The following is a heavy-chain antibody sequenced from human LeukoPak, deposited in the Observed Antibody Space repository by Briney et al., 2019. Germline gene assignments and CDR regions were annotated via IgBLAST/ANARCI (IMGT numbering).Heavy chain of an antibody. D-gene: IGHD2-2*01. J-gene: IGHJ5*02. V-gene: IGHV4-34*01. CDR2: INHSGST. CDR3: ARGFRLGYCSSTSCPGSWFDP. Sequence: SETLSLTCAVYGGSFSGYYWSWIRQPPGKGLEWIGEINHSGSTNYNPSLKSRVTISVDTSKNQFSLKLSSVTAADTAVYYCARGFRLGYCSSTSCPGSWFDPWGQGTLVTVSS. CDR1: GGSFSGYY.